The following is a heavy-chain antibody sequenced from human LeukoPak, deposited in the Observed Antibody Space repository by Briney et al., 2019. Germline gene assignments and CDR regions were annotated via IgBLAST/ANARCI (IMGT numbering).Heavy chain of an antibody. Sequence: GGSLRLSFGASGFTFSSYGMQWVRQAPGKGLEWVAVIWYDGNNKYYADSVKGRFTISRDNSKNTLYLQMNSLRAEDTAVYYCAKDRVGAITNWGQGTLVTVSS. J-gene: IGHJ4*02. V-gene: IGHV3-33*06. CDR1: GFTFSSYG. CDR3: AKDRVGAITN. CDR2: IWYDGNNK. D-gene: IGHD1-26*01.